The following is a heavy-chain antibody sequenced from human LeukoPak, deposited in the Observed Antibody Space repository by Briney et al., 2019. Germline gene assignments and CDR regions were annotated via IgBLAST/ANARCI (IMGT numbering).Heavy chain of an antibody. D-gene: IGHD3-10*01. V-gene: IGHV3-23*01. CDR1: GFTFSSYA. Sequence: GGSLRLSCAASGFTFSSYAMSWVRQAPGKGLEWVSTISGSGGSTYYADSVKGRLTISRDNAKNSLFLQMNSLRDEDTAVYYCARVPGYWGQGTLVTVSS. CDR2: ISGSGGST. CDR3: ARVPGY. J-gene: IGHJ4*02.